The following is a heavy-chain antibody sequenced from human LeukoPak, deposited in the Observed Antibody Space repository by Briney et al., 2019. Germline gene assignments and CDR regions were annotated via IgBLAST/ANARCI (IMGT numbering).Heavy chain of an antibody. CDR3: AILRGYTYGYLNY. CDR2: INPNSGGT. D-gene: IGHD5-18*01. CDR1: EYTFTGYY. J-gene: IGHJ4*02. Sequence: ASVKVSCKASEYTFTGYYIHWVRQAPGQGLEWMGWINPNSGGTNYAQKFQGRVTMTRDTSISTAYMELSRLRSDDTAVYCCAILRGYTYGYLNYWGQGTLVTVSS. V-gene: IGHV1-2*02.